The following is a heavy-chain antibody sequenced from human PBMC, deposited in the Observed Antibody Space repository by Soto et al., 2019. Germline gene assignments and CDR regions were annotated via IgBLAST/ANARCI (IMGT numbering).Heavy chain of an antibody. CDR1: GYSFTTYR. V-gene: IGHV5-51*01. CDR3: AKHPSPDVRFLGLDV. CDR2: IDPGDSET. J-gene: IGHJ6*02. Sequence: PGESLKISCKFSGYSFTTYRIGWVRQMAGKGLEWVGLIDPGDSETKYSPSFQGQVTISVDKSINTAYLHWSSLRASDTAIYYCAKHPSPDVRFLGLDVWGQGTTVTVS.